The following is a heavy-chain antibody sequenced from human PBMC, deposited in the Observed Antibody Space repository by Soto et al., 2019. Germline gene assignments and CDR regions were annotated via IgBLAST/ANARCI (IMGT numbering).Heavy chain of an antibody. CDR3: SILGYCSGGGCYSGFDY. CDR1: GFTFSSYG. Sequence: QVQLVESGGGVVQPGRSLRLSCTGSGFTFSSYGMHLVRQAPGKGLEWVAVISYDGTNKYYADSAKGRFTISRDNSKNTLYLQMNSLRAEDTAVYSCSILGYCSGGGCYSGFDYWGQGTLVTVSS. CDR2: ISYDGTNK. V-gene: IGHV3-30*03. J-gene: IGHJ4*02. D-gene: IGHD2-15*01.